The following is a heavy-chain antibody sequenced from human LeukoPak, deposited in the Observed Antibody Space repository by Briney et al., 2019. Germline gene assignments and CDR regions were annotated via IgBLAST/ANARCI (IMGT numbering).Heavy chain of an antibody. J-gene: IGHJ4*02. Sequence: SETLSLTCTVSGGSISSYYWSWLRQPPGKGLEWIGYIYYSGSTNYNPSLKSRVTISVDTSKNQLSLKLSSVTAADTAVYYCARGLRGWNFDYWGQGTLVTVSS. CDR3: ARGLRGWNFDY. CDR1: GGSISSYY. V-gene: IGHV4-59*01. D-gene: IGHD6-19*01. CDR2: IYYSGST.